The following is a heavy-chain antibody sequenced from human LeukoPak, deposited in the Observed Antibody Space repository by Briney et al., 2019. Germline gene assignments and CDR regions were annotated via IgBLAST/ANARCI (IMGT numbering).Heavy chain of an antibody. Sequence: GGSLRLSCAASGFTFSKAWMSWVRQAPGKGLEWVGHIKSKTDGGTTDYAAPVKGRFTISGDDSKNTLYLQMNSLKIEDTAVYYFTTLGPGYCSSTSCSAFDYWGQGTLVTVSS. CDR3: TTLGPGYCSSTSCSAFDY. D-gene: IGHD2-2*01. V-gene: IGHV3-15*01. CDR1: GFTFSKAW. J-gene: IGHJ4*02. CDR2: IKSKTDGGTT.